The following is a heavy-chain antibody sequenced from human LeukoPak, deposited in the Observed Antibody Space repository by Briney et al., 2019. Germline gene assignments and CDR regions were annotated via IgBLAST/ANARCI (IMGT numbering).Heavy chain of an antibody. Sequence: AETLSLTCAVFGGSFRGYYRGWIRQPPGKGLEWIGEINHSGSTNYNPSLTIRVTISVDTSKNQFSLKLSSVTAADTAVYYCSRGGYSSSWYYFAYWGQGTLVTVSS. J-gene: IGHJ4*02. D-gene: IGHD6-13*01. CDR1: GGSFRGYY. CDR3: SRGGYSSSWYYFAY. V-gene: IGHV4-34*01. CDR2: INHSGST.